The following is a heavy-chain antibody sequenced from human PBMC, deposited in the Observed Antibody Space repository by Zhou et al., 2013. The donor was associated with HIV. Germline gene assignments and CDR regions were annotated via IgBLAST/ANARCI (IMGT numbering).Heavy chain of an antibody. Sequence: EVQLIQSGTEVKKPGATVKIACKVSGYTFTDYYIHWVQQVPGKGLEWMGRVDPEDGETRYAEKFQDRLTLTADTSADTAYMELSDLRSDDTATYFCAGLSFSYDSGVYYTDLAGVDPWGQGTLVIVSS. V-gene: IGHV1-69-2*01. CDR2: VDPEDGET. CDR1: GYTFTDYY. D-gene: IGHD3-10*01. J-gene: IGHJ5*02. CDR3: AGLSFSYDSGVYYTDLAGVDP.